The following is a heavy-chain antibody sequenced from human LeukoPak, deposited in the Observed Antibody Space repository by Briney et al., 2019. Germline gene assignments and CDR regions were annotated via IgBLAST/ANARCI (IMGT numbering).Heavy chain of an antibody. Sequence: QSGGSLRLSCAASGFTFSSYWMSWVRQAPGKGLEWVANIKQDGSEKYYVDSVKGRFTISRDNAKNSLYLQMNSLRAEDTAVYYCARSSQYYDFWSGQTYYMDVWGKGTTVTVSS. CDR3: ARSSQYYDFWSGQTYYMDV. V-gene: IGHV3-7*01. CDR2: IKQDGSEK. J-gene: IGHJ6*03. CDR1: GFTFSSYW. D-gene: IGHD3-3*01.